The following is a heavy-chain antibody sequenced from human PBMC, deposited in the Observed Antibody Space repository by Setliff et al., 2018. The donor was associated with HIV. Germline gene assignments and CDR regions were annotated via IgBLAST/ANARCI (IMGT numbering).Heavy chain of an antibody. CDR1: GFTFSRYG. D-gene: IGHD6-13*01. CDR3: ATLSSNWHLDF. CDR2: ISYDGSKK. V-gene: IGHV3-30*04. Sequence: GGSLRLSCAASGFTFSRYGMHWVRQAPGKGLEWVAFISYDGSKKYDADFVKGRFTISRDNSKNTLYLQMNSLRTDDTAVYYCATLSSNWHLDFWGQGTLVTVSS. J-gene: IGHJ4*02.